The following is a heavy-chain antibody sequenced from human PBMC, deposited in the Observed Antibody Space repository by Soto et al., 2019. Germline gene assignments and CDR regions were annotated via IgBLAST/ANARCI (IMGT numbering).Heavy chain of an antibody. CDR3: ARGIIAAEYYFDY. Sequence: VGSLRLSCAASGFTFSSYSMNWVRQAPGKGLEWVSSISSSSSYIYYADSVKGRFTISRDNAKNSLYLQMNSLRAEDTAVYYCARGIIAAEYYFDYWGQGTLVTVSS. CDR1: GFTFSSYS. V-gene: IGHV3-21*01. CDR2: ISSSSSYI. J-gene: IGHJ4*02. D-gene: IGHD6-13*01.